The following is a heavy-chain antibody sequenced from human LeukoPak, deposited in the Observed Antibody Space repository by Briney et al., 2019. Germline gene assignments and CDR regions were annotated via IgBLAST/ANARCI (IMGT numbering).Heavy chain of an antibody. CDR1: GGTFSSYA. V-gene: IGHV1-69*04. CDR2: IIPILGIA. D-gene: IGHD6-6*01. CDR3: AKLGGKIAARTYYFDY. Sequence: SVKVSCKASGGTFSSYAISWVRQAPGQGLEWMGRIIPILGIANYAQKFQGRVTITADKSTSTAYMELSSLRSEDTAVYYCAKLGGKIAARTYYFDYWGQGTLVTVSS. J-gene: IGHJ4*02.